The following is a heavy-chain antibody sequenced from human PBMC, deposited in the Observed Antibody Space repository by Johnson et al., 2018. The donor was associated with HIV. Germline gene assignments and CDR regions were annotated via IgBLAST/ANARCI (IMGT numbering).Heavy chain of an antibody. Sequence: QMLLVESGGGVVQPGRSLRLSCAASGFTFSSYGMHWVRQAPGKGLEWVAVIWYDGSNKYYADSVKGRFTISRDNSKNTLYLQMNSLRADDTAVYYCARDLKGWGLPEDAFDIWGRGTMVTVSS. D-gene: IGHD2-21*01. CDR3: ARDLKGWGLPEDAFDI. CDR1: GFTFSSYG. CDR2: IWYDGSNK. V-gene: IGHV3-33*01. J-gene: IGHJ3*02.